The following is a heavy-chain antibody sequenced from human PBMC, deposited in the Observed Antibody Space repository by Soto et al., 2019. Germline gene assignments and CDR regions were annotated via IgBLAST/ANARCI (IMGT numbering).Heavy chain of an antibody. CDR1: GGTFSSYT. CDR2: IIPILGIA. CDR3: ARGGYNWNDVEYFDY. V-gene: IGHV1-69*02. J-gene: IGHJ4*02. Sequence: QVQLVQSGAEVKKPGSSVKVSCKASGGTFSSYTISWVRQAPGQGLEWMGRIIPILGIANYAQKFQGRVTITADKSTSTANMELSSLRSEDTAVYYCARGGYNWNDVEYFDYWGQGTLVTVSS. D-gene: IGHD1-20*01.